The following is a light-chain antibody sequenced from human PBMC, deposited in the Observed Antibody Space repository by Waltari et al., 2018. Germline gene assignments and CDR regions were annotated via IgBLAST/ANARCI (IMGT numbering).Light chain of an antibody. V-gene: IGLV1-40*01. J-gene: IGLJ2*01. CDR2: SDN. Sequence: QSVLTQPPSVSGAPGQRVTISCTGSSPNIGAGYDVPWYQQLPGPAPKLLIYSDNKRPSGVPDRFSGSKSGASASLAITGLQAEDEADYYCQSYDSSLTVYVVFGGGTKLTVL. CDR1: SPNIGAGYD. CDR3: QSYDSSLTVYVV.